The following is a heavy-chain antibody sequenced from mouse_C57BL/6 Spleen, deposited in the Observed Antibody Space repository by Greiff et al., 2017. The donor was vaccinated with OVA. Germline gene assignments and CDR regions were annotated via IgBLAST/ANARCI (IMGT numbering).Heavy chain of an antibody. CDR1: GYTFTDYY. D-gene: IGHD3-2*02. CDR3: ARSEDSSGLDY. Sequence: EVQLQQSGPELVKPGASVKISCKASGYTFTDYYMNWVKQSHGKSLEWIGDINPNNGGTSYNQKFKGKATLTVDKSSSTAYMELRSLTSEDSAVYYCARSEDSSGLDYWGQGTTLTVSS. J-gene: IGHJ2*01. V-gene: IGHV1-26*01. CDR2: INPNNGGT.